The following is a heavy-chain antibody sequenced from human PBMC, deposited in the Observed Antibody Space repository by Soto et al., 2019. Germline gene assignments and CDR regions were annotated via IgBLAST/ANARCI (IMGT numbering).Heavy chain of an antibody. CDR3: TRVPYLYDFWSGYSRDKAAAISLPDY. J-gene: IGHJ4*02. V-gene: IGHV3-49*03. D-gene: IGHD3-3*01. Sequence: GGSLRLSCTASGFTFGDYAMSWFRQAPGKGLEWVGFIRSKAYGGTTEYAASVKGRFTISRDDSKSIAYLQMNSLKTEDTAVYYCTRVPYLYDFWSGYSRDKAAAISLPDYWGQGTLVTVSS. CDR1: GFTFGDYA. CDR2: IRSKAYGGTT.